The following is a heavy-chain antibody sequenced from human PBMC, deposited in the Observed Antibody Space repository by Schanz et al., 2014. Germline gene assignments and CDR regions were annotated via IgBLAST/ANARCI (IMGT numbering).Heavy chain of an antibody. V-gene: IGHV3-30*02. CDR3: VNDLGGSSRSWYSHFDH. Sequence: QVQLVESGGGVVQPGGSLRLSCVASGFTFSSSGMHWVRQAPGKGLEWVAFIRFTGGNKYYPDSVKGRFTISRDNSKKPVSLQMNSLRAEDPAVYHSVNDLGGSSRSWYSHFDHWGLGTLVTVSS. CDR1: GFTFSSSG. CDR2: IRFTGGNK. D-gene: IGHD6-13*01. J-gene: IGHJ4*02.